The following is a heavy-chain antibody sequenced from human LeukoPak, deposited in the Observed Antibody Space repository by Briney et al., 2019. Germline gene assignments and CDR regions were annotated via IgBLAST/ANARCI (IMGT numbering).Heavy chain of an antibody. V-gene: IGHV3-33*06. D-gene: IGHD2-15*01. CDR1: GFTFSSYG. CDR3: ANDGGKISY. Sequence: PGRSLRLSCAASGFTFSSYGMHWVSQAPGKRLEWVAVIWYDGSNKYYADSVKGRFTIPRDNSKNTLYLQMNSLRAEDTAVYYCANDGGKISYWGQGTLVTVSS. CDR2: IWYDGSNK. J-gene: IGHJ4*02.